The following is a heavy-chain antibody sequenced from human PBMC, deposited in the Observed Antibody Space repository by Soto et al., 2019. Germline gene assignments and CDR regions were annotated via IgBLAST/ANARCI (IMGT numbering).Heavy chain of an antibody. J-gene: IGHJ4*02. V-gene: IGHV3-23*01. D-gene: IGHD3-10*01. Sequence: GGSLRLSCAASGFTFSSYSMSWVRQAPGKGLEWVSGFRTSGDGGTTYYADSVKGRFTISRDNSKNMLFLQMNSLRAEDTAIYYCAKKVNSGPGSQYFDYWGQGTLVTVSS. CDR3: AKKVNSGPGSQYFDY. CDR1: GFTFSSYS. CDR2: FRTSGDGGTT.